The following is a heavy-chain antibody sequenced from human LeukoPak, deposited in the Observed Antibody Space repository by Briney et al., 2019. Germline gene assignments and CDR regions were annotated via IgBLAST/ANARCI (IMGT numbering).Heavy chain of an antibody. CDR2: IYYSGNT. Sequence: SETLSLTCTVSGVSISSSNSYWGWIRQPPGKGLEWIGSIYYSGNTYYNASLKSQVSTSIDTSKNQFSLRLTSVTAADTAVYYCARQTGSGLFILPGGQGTLVTVSS. CDR1: GVSISSSNSY. V-gene: IGHV4-39*01. CDR3: ARQTGSGLFILP. J-gene: IGHJ4*02. D-gene: IGHD3/OR15-3a*01.